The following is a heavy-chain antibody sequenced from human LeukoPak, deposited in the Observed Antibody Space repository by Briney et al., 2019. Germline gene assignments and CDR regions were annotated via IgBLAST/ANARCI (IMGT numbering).Heavy chain of an antibody. CDR3: ARHGAFLTRGFCSSSNCYVDGLQT. J-gene: IGHJ3*01. CDR2: ISIFSSTL. CDR1: GFTFSSYH. Sequence: GGSLRLSCAASGFTFSSYHMNWVRQAPGEGLEWVSYISIFSSTLYYAESVKGRFTISRDDAKNSVYLQMNSLRGEDTAVYYCARHGAFLTRGFCSSSNCYVDGLQTWGQGIMVSVSS. D-gene: IGHD2-2*01. V-gene: IGHV3-48*01.